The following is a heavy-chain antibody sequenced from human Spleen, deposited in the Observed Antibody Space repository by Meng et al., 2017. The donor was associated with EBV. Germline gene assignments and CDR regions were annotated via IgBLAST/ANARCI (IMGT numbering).Heavy chain of an antibody. CDR3: ARSIFSNDFIN. Sequence: QVQLVQSGDEMKKPGAQVKGSCKASGYMFTDYYMHWVRQAPGQGLAWMGRINPSSGGTDYAQKFQGRVTMTRDTSISTAYMELTSLRSDDTAIYYCARSIFSNDFINWGQGTLVTVSS. CDR1: GYMFTDYY. V-gene: IGHV1-2*06. J-gene: IGHJ4*02. D-gene: IGHD2-21*02. CDR2: INPSSGGT.